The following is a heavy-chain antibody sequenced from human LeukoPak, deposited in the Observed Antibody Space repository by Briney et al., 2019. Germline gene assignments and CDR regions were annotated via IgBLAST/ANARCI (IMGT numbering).Heavy chain of an antibody. D-gene: IGHD7-27*01. CDR2: IYHSGST. CDR1: GGSISSGGYY. J-gene: IGHJ2*01. V-gene: IGHV4-30-2*01. CDR3: ARGQKTGWPWYFDL. Sequence: NPSQTLSLTCTVSGGSISSGGYYWSWIRQPPGKGLEWIGYIYHSGSTYYNPSLKSRVTMSVDTSKTQFSLQLSSVTAADTAVYYCARGQKTGWPWYFDLWGRGTLVTVSS.